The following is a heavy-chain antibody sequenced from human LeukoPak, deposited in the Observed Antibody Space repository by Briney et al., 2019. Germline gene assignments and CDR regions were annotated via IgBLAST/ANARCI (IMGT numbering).Heavy chain of an antibody. CDR3: AREHSGSHDY. CDR1: GGSISSGSYY. J-gene: IGHJ4*02. D-gene: IGHD1-26*01. CDR2: IYTSGST. Sequence: PSETLSLTCTVSGGSISSGSYYWSWIRQPAGKGLEWIGRIYTSGSTNYNPSLKSRVTISVDTSKNQFSLKLSSVTAADTAVYYCAREHSGSHDYWGQGTLVTVSS. V-gene: IGHV4-61*02.